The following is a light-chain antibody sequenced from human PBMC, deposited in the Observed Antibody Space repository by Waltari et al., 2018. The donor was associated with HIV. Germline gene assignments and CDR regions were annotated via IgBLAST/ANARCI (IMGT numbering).Light chain of an antibody. CDR3: QQHSNWPWT. V-gene: IGKV3-11*01. CDR2: DAS. J-gene: IGKJ1*01. CDR1: QSVSSD. Sequence: EIVLTQSPATLSLSSGERATLSCRASQSVSSDLTWFQQKPGQAPRLLIYDASKRATGIPARFSGSGSGTDFTLTISSLEPEDFAGYYGQQHSNWPWTFGQGTKVEIK.